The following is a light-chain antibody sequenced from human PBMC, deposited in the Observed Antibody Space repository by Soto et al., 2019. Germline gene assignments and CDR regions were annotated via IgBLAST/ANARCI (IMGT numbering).Light chain of an antibody. V-gene: IGKV1-39*01. CDR3: QQSSIGPPT. CDR1: QSIGNF. J-gene: IGKJ4*01. CDR2: GAS. Sequence: DIQMTQSPSSLSASVGDSVTITCRASQSIGNFLNWYQQRPEKAPKILIYGASNLQSGVPSRFSGSGSGTDFTLTISSLQPEDFATYFCQQSSIGPPTFGGGTKVEIK.